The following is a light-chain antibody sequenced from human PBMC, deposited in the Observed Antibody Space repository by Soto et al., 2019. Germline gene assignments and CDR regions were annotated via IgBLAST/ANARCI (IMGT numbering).Light chain of an antibody. CDR2: AAS. CDR1: HDIAIW. CDR3: QQAKCFPLT. J-gene: IGKJ4*01. V-gene: IGKV1-12*01. Sequence: IQMTQSPSSVSAFVVDRSAITCLASHDIAIWLAWYQQQPGKAPRLLIYAASSLQSGVPTRSSGSCAGTDFTLTITKLQPEDSAVYYCQQAKCFPLTFGGGTKVDI.